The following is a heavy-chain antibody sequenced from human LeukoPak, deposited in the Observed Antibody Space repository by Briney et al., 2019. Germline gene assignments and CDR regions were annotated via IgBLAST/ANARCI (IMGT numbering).Heavy chain of an antibody. D-gene: IGHD6-13*01. CDR1: GGSISSYF. CDR2: IFYTGST. V-gene: IGHV4-59*01. Sequence: PSETLSLTCTVSGGSISSYFWSWIRQPPGQELELIGYIFYTGSTNYNPSLKNRVTISIETSKNQFSLNLSFVTAADTAVYYCARALRVSPFDYWGPGILVTVSS. CDR3: ARALRVSPFDY. J-gene: IGHJ4*02.